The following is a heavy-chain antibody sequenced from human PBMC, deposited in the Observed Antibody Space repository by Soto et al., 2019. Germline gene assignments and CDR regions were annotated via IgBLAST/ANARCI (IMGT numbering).Heavy chain of an antibody. J-gene: IGHJ4*02. V-gene: IGHV3-23*01. CDR3: ARDRGYSGYDREVFDF. D-gene: IGHD5-12*01. Sequence: EVQLLQSGGGLVQPGGSLRLSCVASGFTFSSYAMNWVHQAPGKGPEWVSSISATGGSAYYADSVKGRFTISRDNSKNTLYLQMDSLRADDTAVYYCARDRGYSGYDREVFDFWGQGTLVTVSS. CDR2: ISATGGSA. CDR1: GFTFSSYA.